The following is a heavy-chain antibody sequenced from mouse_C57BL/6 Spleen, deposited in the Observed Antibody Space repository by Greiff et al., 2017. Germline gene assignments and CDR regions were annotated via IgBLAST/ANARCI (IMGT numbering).Heavy chain of an antibody. V-gene: IGHV14-3*01. CDR3: ARGTTWGDY. Sequence: VQLQQSVAELVRPGASVKLSCTASGFTIKNTYMHWVKQRPEQGLGWIGRIDPANGNTKYAPKFQGKATITADTSSNTAYLQLSSLTSEDTASYYCARGTTWGDYWGQGTSVTVSS. CDR2: IDPANGNT. J-gene: IGHJ4*01. D-gene: IGHD1-1*01. CDR1: GFTIKNTY.